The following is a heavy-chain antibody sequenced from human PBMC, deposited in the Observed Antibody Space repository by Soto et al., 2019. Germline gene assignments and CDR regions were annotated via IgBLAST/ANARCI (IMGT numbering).Heavy chain of an antibody. CDR2: INHSGST. D-gene: IGHD1-7*01. Sequence: SETLSLTCAVYGGSFSGYYWSWIRQPPGKGLEWIGEINHSGSTNYNPSLKSRVTISVDTSKNQFSLKLSSVTAADTAVYYCARVFLPHGNWNYGAQYYFDYWGQGTLVTVSS. J-gene: IGHJ4*02. V-gene: IGHV4-34*01. CDR3: ARVFLPHGNWNYGAQYYFDY. CDR1: GGSFSGYY.